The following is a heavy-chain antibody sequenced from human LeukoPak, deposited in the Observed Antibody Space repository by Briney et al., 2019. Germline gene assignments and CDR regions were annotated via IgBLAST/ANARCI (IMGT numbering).Heavy chain of an antibody. J-gene: IGHJ2*01. CDR2: ICTSGST. V-gene: IGHV4-4*07. CDR3: ARGLGSSSWYVAQRYWYFDL. Sequence: SETLSLTCTVSGGSISSYYWSWIRQPAGKGLEWIGRICTSGSTNYNPSLKSRVTMSVDTSKNQFSLKLSSVTAADTAVYYCARGLGSSSWYVAQRYWYFDLWGRGTLVTVSS. CDR1: GGSISSYY. D-gene: IGHD6-13*01.